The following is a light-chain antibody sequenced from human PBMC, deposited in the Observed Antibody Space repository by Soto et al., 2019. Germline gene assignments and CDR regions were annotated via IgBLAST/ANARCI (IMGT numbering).Light chain of an antibody. V-gene: IGLV1-44*01. Sequence: QCVLTQPPSASATPGQRVTISCSGSISNIGSNAVSWYQQLPGTAPKLLIYNNNQRPSGVPYRFSGSKSGTSASLAISGVQFEDEADYYCAAWDDRLREVFGPGTKVTV. CDR3: AAWDDRLREV. CDR1: ISNIGSNA. CDR2: NNN. J-gene: IGLJ1*01.